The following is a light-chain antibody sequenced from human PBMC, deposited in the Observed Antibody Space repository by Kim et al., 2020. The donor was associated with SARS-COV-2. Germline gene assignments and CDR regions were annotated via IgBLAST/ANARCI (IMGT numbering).Light chain of an antibody. CDR1: SLRVYS. V-gene: IGLV3-19*01. J-gene: IGLJ2*01. CDR2: AKN. CDR3: HSRDSTGTHYVV. Sequence: HTVSIPCQVASLRVYSPSLYHPNPPHAPVLVLYAKNTRPSRIPARFSASSSGNTASFPITGAQAEDEADYYCHSRDSTGTHYVVFGGGAQLTVL.